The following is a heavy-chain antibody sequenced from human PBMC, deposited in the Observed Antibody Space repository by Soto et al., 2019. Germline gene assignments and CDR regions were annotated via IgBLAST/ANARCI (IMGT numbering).Heavy chain of an antibody. CDR1: GDSISSVDYY. J-gene: IGHJ5*02. Sequence: SETLSLTCTVSGDSISSVDYYWIWIRQPPGKGLEWIGYIYYSGSTYYNPSLKSRVSISVDTSKNHFSLKLSSVTAADTAMYYCAGCAVVEGTDIKWLDPWGKGPLVT. D-gene: IGHD2-15*01. CDR3: AGCAVVEGTDIKWLDP. V-gene: IGHV4-30-4*01. CDR2: IYYSGST.